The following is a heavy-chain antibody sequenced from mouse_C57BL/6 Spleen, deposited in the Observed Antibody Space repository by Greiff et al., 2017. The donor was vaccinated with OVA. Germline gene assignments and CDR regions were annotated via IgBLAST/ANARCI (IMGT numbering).Heavy chain of an antibody. Sequence: QVQLQQPGTELVKPGASVKLSCKASGYTFTSYWMHWVKQRPGQGLEWIGNINPSNGGTNYNEKFKSKATLTVDKSSSTAYMQLSSLTSEDSAVDVCARRGSNWDDYYAMDYWGQGTSVTVSA. CDR2: INPSNGGT. D-gene: IGHD4-1*01. CDR1: GYTFTSYW. CDR3: ARRGSNWDDYYAMDY. V-gene: IGHV1-53*01. J-gene: IGHJ4*01.